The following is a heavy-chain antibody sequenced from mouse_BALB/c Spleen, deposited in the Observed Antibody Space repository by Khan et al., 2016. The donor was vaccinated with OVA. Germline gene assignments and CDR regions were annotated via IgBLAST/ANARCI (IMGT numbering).Heavy chain of an antibody. CDR3: ARPAYDGYYDY. J-gene: IGHJ2*01. D-gene: IGHD2-3*01. CDR2: ISTYSGNT. CDR1: DYTFTDYA. V-gene: IGHV1S137*01. Sequence: VQLQQPGPELVRPGVSVKISCKGSDYTFTDYAMYWVKQSHAKSLEWIGLISTYSGNTNYNQKFKGKATMTVDKSSSTAYMELARLTSGDSAIYYCARPAYDGYYDYWGQGTTLTVSS.